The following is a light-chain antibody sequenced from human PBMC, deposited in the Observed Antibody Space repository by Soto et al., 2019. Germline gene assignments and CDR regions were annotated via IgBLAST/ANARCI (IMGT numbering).Light chain of an antibody. CDR3: QTWDTGIRV. J-gene: IGLJ3*02. CDR1: SGHSKYA. V-gene: IGLV4-69*01. CDR2: LNSDGSH. Sequence: QPVLTQSPSASASLGASVKLTCTLSSGHSKYAIAWHQQQPEKGPRYLMKLNSDGSHNKGDGIPDRFSGSSSGAERYLTISSLQFEDEADYYCQTWDTGIRVFGGGTKLTVL.